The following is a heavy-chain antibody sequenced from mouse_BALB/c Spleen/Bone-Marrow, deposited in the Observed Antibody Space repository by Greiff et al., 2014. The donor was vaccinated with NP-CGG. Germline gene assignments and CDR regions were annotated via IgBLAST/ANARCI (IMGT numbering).Heavy chain of an antibody. V-gene: IGHV1S132*01. J-gene: IGHJ4*01. CDR3: ARHYYGRSDAIAY. D-gene: IGHD1-1*01. CDR1: GYTFTNYW. CDR2: IFPGTGTT. Sequence: ESGAELVKPGASVKLSCKTSGYTFTNYWIQWVKQRPGQGLGWIGEIFPGTGTTYYNEKFKGKATLTIDTSSSTAYMQLSSLTSEDSAVYFCARHYYGRSDAIAYWGQGTSVPAPS.